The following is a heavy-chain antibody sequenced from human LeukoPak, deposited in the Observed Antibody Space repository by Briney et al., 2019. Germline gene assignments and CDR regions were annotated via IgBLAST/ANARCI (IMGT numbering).Heavy chain of an antibody. D-gene: IGHD2-15*01. Sequence: SVKVSCKASGGTFTSYAISWVRQAPGQGLGWMGGIIPMFGTAKYAQKFQGRVTITADESTSTAYMELSSLRSEDTSAVYYCARDRRLRYCSGGSCYGGYFDYWGQGTLVTVSS. CDR2: IIPMFGTA. J-gene: IGHJ4*02. CDR3: ARDRRLRYCSGGSCYGGYFDY. V-gene: IGHV1-69*01. CDR1: GGTFTSYA.